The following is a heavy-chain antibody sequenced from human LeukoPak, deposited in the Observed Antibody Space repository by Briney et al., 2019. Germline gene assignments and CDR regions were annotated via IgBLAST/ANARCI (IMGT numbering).Heavy chain of an antibody. D-gene: IGHD3-10*01. CDR3: ARLAVTTERITMVRGVTNYYYYYYMDV. CDR1: GYTFTSYG. V-gene: IGHV1-18*01. J-gene: IGHJ6*03. CDR2: ISAYNGNT. Sequence: AASVTVSCKASGYTFTSYGISWVRQAPGQGLEWMGWISAYNGNTNYAQKLQGRVTMTTDTSTSTAYMELRSLRSDDTAVYYCARLAVTTERITMVRGVTNYYYYYYMDVWGKGTTVTVSS.